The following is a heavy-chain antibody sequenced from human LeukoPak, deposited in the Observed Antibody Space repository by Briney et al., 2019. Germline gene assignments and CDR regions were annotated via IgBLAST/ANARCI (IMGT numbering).Heavy chain of an antibody. V-gene: IGHV4-59*01. D-gene: IGHD2-2*01. Sequence: SETLSLTCTVSGGSISSYYWSWIRQPPGKGLEWIGHVFYTGSSNYNPSLKSRVTISLDRSKNQFSLRLTSVTAADTAVYYCASASTYSSSWEGDFDYWGQGALVTVTS. CDR1: GGSISSYY. CDR3: ASASTYSSSWEGDFDY. J-gene: IGHJ4*02. CDR2: VFYTGSS.